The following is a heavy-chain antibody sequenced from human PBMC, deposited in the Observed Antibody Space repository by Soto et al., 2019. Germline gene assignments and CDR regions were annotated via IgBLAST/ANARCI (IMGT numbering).Heavy chain of an antibody. CDR2: ISAYNGNT. V-gene: IGHV1-18*01. J-gene: IGHJ4*02. Sequence: QVQLVQSGAEVKKPGASVKVSCKASGYTFTSYGISWVRQAPGQGLEWMGWISAYNGNTNYAQKLQGRVTMTTDTSTSTAYRELRSLRSDDTAVYYCARDPHRDGYALVFDYWGQGTLVTVSS. CDR1: GYTFTSYG. D-gene: IGHD5-12*01. CDR3: ARDPHRDGYALVFDY.